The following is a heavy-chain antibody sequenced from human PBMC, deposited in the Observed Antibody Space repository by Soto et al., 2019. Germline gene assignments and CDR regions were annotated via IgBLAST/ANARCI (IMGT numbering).Heavy chain of an antibody. CDR1: GGTFSSYT. Sequence: ASVKVSCKASGGTFSSYTISWVRQAPGQGLEWMGWISAYNGNTNYAQKLQGRVTMTTDTSTSTAYMELRSLRSDDTAVYYCARIWVDWNYFGRYYYYYGMDVWGQGTTVTVSS. CDR2: ISAYNGNT. J-gene: IGHJ6*02. V-gene: IGHV1-18*01. CDR3: ARIWVDWNYFGRYYYYYGMDV. D-gene: IGHD1-7*01.